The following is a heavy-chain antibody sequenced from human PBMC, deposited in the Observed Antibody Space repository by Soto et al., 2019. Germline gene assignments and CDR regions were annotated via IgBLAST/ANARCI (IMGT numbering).Heavy chain of an antibody. J-gene: IGHJ4*02. CDR3: ARASANSRLGELSLRLPFDY. Sequence: QVQLVQSGAEVKKPGSSVKVSCKASGGTFSSYAISWVRQAPGQGLEWMGGIIPIFGTANYAQKFQGRVTITADESTSTAYMELSSLRSEDTAVYYCARASANSRLGELSLRLPFDYWGQGTLVTVSS. D-gene: IGHD3-16*02. CDR2: IIPIFGTA. CDR1: GGTFSSYA. V-gene: IGHV1-69*01.